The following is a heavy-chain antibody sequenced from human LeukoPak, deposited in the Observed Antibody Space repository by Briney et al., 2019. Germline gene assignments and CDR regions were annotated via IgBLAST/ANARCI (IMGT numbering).Heavy chain of an antibody. CDR3: AREGWQQLVRIDFDY. J-gene: IGHJ4*02. V-gene: IGHV3-30*04. D-gene: IGHD6-6*01. Sequence: GGSLRLSCAASGFTFSSYAMHWVRQAPGKGLEWVAVISYDGSNKYYADSVKGRFTISRDNSKNTLYLQMNSLRAEDTAVYYCAREGWQQLVRIDFDYWGQGTLVTVSS. CDR1: GFTFSSYA. CDR2: ISYDGSNK.